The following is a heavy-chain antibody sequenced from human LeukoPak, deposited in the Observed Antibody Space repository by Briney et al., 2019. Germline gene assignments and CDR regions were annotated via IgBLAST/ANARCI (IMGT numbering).Heavy chain of an antibody. CDR1: GFIFSTYG. CDR2: IRNDGSDK. Sequence: TGGSLRLSCAASGFIFSTYGMHWVRQAPGKGLEWVAFIRNDGSDKYYADSVKGRFTISRDNSKNTLYLQMNSLRAEDTAVYYCARDSYYYYMDVWGKGTTVTISS. V-gene: IGHV3-30*02. J-gene: IGHJ6*03. CDR3: ARDSYYYYMDV.